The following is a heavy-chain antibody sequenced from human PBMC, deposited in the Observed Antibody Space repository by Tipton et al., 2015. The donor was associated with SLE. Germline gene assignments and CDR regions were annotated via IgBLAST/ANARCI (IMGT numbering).Heavy chain of an antibody. CDR3: TRDRGGTGWPEYYFDY. D-gene: IGHD6-19*01. J-gene: IGHJ4*02. CDR2: IYYSGST. Sequence: TLSLTCTVSDASISTYFWSWIRQPPGKGLEWIGYIYYSGSTNYNPSLKSRVTMSVDTSKNQFSLRLTSVTAADTAVYYCTRDRGGTGWPEYYFDYWGQGALVTVSS. V-gene: IGHV4-59*01. CDR1: DASISTYF.